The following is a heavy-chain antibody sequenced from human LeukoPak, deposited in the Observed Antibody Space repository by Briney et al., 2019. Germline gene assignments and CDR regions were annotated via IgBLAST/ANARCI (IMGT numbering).Heavy chain of an antibody. J-gene: IGHJ4*02. D-gene: IGHD4-17*01. CDR1: GTSFSSYY. CDR2: VNHSGYT. CDR3: ARMTTGHDY. V-gene: IGHV4-34*01. Sequence: PSETLSLTCGVSGTSFSSYYWSWIRQPSGKGLEWIGEVNHSGYTNTNPSLKSRVTISVDTSNNQFSLRLSSVTAADTAVYFCARMTTGHDYWGQGTLVTVSS.